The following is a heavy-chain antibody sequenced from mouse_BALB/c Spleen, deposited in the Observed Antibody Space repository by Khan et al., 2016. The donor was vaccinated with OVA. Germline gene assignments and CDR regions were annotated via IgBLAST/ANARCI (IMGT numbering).Heavy chain of an antibody. D-gene: IGHD1-2*01. Sequence: QVQLQQSGAELARPGASVKLSCKASGYTFTDYYINWVKQRTGQGLEWIGEISPGSGDTYYNEKFKGKATLPADKSSTTAYMPLSSLTFEASAVYFCARRNYFGYTFAYWGQGSLVTVAA. V-gene: IGHV1-77*01. CDR2: ISPGSGDT. CDR3: ARRNYFGYTFAY. CDR1: GYTFTDYY. J-gene: IGHJ3*01.